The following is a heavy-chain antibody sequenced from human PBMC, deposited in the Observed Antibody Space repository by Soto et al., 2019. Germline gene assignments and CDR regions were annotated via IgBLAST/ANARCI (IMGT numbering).Heavy chain of an antibody. CDR2: IRSKAYGGTT. V-gene: IGHV3-49*03. J-gene: IGHJ6*02. D-gene: IGHD1-26*01. CDR1: GFTFGDYA. CDR3: TRDRSMEWERYYYYCMVF. Sequence: PGGTLRLSWTATGFTFGDYAMSWLRQAPGKGLEWVGFIRSKAYGGTTEYAASVKGRFTISRDDSKSIAYLQMNSLKTEDTAVYYSTRDRSMEWERYYYYCMVFSGQATTVTVSS.